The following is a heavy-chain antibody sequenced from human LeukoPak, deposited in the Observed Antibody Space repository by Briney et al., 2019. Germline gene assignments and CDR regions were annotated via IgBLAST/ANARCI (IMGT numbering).Heavy chain of an antibody. Sequence: GGSLRLSCAASGFTFSSYSMYWVRQAPGKGLEWVSSISSSSSYIYYADSVKGRFTISRDNAKNSLYLQMNSLRAEDTAVYYCARGMITFGGVTGDAFDIWGQGTMVTVSS. CDR2: ISSSSSYI. CDR3: ARGMITFGGVTGDAFDI. D-gene: IGHD3-16*01. V-gene: IGHV3-21*01. CDR1: GFTFSSYS. J-gene: IGHJ3*02.